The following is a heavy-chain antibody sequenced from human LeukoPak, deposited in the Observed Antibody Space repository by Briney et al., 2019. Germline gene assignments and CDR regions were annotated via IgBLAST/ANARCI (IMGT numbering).Heavy chain of an antibody. J-gene: IGHJ4*02. Sequence: SETLSLTCTVSGGSISSGDYYWSWIRQPPGKGLEWIGYIYYSGSTYYNPSLKSRVTISVDTSKNQFSLKLSSVTAADTAVYYCASLSGYSYGNSFDYWGQGTLVTVSS. D-gene: IGHD5-18*01. CDR2: IYYSGST. CDR3: ASLSGYSYGNSFDY. V-gene: IGHV4-30-4*08. CDR1: GGSISSGDYY.